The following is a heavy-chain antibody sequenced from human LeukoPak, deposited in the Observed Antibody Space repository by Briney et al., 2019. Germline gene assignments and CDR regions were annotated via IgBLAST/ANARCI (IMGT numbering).Heavy chain of an antibody. V-gene: IGHV3-48*03. CDR1: GFTLSNYE. J-gene: IGHJ4*02. Sequence: PGGSLRLSCAASGFTLSNYEMNLVRQAPGKGLEWVSYISSSGNTLYHADPVKGRFTISRDNAKNSLYLQMDSLRAEDTAVYYCAKDRGGSSWSQVFDYWGQGNLATVSS. D-gene: IGHD6-13*01. CDR2: ISSSGNTL. CDR3: AKDRGGSSWSQVFDY.